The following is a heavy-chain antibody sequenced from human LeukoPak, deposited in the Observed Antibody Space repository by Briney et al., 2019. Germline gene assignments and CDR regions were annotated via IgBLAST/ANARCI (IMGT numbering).Heavy chain of an antibody. CDR1: GFTFSSYA. CDR2: ISGSGGST. CDR3: AKDRSSGGSCYNY. J-gene: IGHJ4*02. D-gene: IGHD2-15*01. V-gene: IGHV3-23*01. Sequence: GGSLRLSCAASGFTFSSYAMSWVRQAPGKGLEWVSAISGSGGSTYYADSMKGRFTISRDNSENTVYLQMNSLRVEDTAIYYCAKDRSSGGSCYNYWGRGTQVTVSS.